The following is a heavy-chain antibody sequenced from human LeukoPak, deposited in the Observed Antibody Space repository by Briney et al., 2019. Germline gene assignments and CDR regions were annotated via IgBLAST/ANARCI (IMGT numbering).Heavy chain of an antibody. CDR3: ARQYGSGSSYTPVVDL. Sequence: SETLSLTCTVSGGSISSHYYWIWIRQPPGKGLEWIGSIYYSGSTYYTPSLKSRVTISVDTSKNQFSLKLNSLTAAETAVYYCARQYGSGSSYTPVVDLWGQGTLVTVSS. V-gene: IGHV4-39*01. D-gene: IGHD3-10*01. CDR1: GGSISSHYY. CDR2: IYYSGST. J-gene: IGHJ4*02.